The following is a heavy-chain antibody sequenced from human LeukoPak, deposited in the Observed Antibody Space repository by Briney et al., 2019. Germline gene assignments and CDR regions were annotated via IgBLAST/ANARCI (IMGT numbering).Heavy chain of an antibody. Sequence: SETLSLTCTVSGGSISSYSWSWIRQPPGKGLECIGYIYDSGSTNYNPSLKSRVAISVDKSKNQFSLKLSYVTAADTAVYYCARLSHYFDSSGYYYVRFFDYWGQGTLVTVSS. CDR1: GGSISSYS. D-gene: IGHD3-22*01. V-gene: IGHV4-59*08. CDR2: IYDSGST. J-gene: IGHJ4*02. CDR3: ARLSHYFDSSGYYYVRFFDY.